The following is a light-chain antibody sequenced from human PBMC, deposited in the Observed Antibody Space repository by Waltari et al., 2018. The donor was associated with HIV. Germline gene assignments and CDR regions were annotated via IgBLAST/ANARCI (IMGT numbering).Light chain of an antibody. CDR2: GAS. Sequence: EIVLMQSPGTLSLSPAERATLSCRASQSLSSSYLAWYQQKPGQAPRLLIYGASRRATGIPDRFSGSGSGTDFTLTISRLEPEDSAVYFCHQYGGSPRTFGQGTKLEI. CDR3: HQYGGSPRT. J-gene: IGKJ2*01. V-gene: IGKV3-20*01. CDR1: QSLSSSY.